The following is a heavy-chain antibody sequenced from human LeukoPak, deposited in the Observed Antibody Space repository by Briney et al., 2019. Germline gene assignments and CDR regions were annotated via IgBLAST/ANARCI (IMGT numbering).Heavy chain of an antibody. V-gene: IGHV3-15*01. CDR2: IKSKTDGGTT. CDR1: GFNFGSYS. J-gene: IGHJ4*02. D-gene: IGHD3-10*01. Sequence: GGSLRLSCAASGFNFGSYSMTWVRQAPGKGLEWVGRIKSKTDGGTTDYAAPVKGRFTISRDDSKNTLYLQMNSLKTEDTAVYYCTTGLYYYGSGSHYWGQGTLVTVSS. CDR3: TTGLYYYGSGSHY.